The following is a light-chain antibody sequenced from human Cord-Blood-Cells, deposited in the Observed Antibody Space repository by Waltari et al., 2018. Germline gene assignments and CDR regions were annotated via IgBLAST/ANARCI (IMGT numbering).Light chain of an antibody. CDR3: QQYNSYSYT. CDR1: QSISSW. Sequence: DIKMTQSPSTLSASVGDRVTITCRASQSISSWLALYQPKPGKAPKPLIYDASSLESGVPSRFSGSGSGTEFTLTISSLQPDDFATYYCQQYNSYSYTFGQGTKLEIK. CDR2: DAS. V-gene: IGKV1-5*01. J-gene: IGKJ2*01.